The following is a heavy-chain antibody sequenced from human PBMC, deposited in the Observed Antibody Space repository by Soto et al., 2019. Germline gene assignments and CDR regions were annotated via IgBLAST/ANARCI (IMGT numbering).Heavy chain of an antibody. D-gene: IGHD4-17*01. CDR2: ISGSGGST. V-gene: IGHV3-23*01. Sequence: GGSLRLSCAASGFTFSSYAMSWVRQAPGKGLEWVSAISGSGGSTYYEDSVKGRFTISRDNSKNTLYLQMNSLRAEDTAVYYCANSRDYDPTIVYFDYWGQGTLVTVSS. CDR3: ANSRDYDPTIVYFDY. J-gene: IGHJ4*02. CDR1: GFTFSSYA.